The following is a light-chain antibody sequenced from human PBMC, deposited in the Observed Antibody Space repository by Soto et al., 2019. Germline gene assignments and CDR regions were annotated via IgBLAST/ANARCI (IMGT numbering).Light chain of an antibody. Sequence: DIVLTQSPGTLSLSPGERATLSCRASQSVKNNYLAWYQQKPGQAPRLLIYGASSRATGIPDRFSGSGSGTDFTLTIARLEPEGFAVYYCQQYGTLPRTFGQGTKVDIK. V-gene: IGKV3-20*01. J-gene: IGKJ1*01. CDR1: QSVKNNY. CDR3: QQYGTLPRT. CDR2: GAS.